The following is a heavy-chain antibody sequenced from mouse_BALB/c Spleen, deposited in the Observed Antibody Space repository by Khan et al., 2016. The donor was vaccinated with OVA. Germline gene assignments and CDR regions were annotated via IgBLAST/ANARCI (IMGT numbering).Heavy chain of an antibody. D-gene: IGHD2-4*01. V-gene: IGHV1-87*01. CDR2: IYPGDGDT. CDR3: ATIYYDYG. Sequence: VKLLESGAELARPGASVKLSCKASGYTFTSYWMQWVKQRPGQGLEWIGAIYPGDGDTRYTQKFKGKATLTADKSSSTAYMQLSSLASEDSAVYYCATIYYDYGWGQGTLVTVSA. J-gene: IGHJ3*02. CDR1: GYTFTSYW.